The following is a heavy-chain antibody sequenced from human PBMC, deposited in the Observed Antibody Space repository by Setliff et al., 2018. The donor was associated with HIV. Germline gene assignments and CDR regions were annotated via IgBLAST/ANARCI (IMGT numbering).Heavy chain of an antibody. D-gene: IGHD2-8*02. Sequence: SETLSLTCTVSSGSVSRSDYYWGWIRQTPGKGLEWIGSIYWSGLTFYNPSLKSRVTISVDTSKNQFSLRLNSVTAADTAVYYCARVSITYWYSIPRDYYYYMDVWGEGTTVTVSS. J-gene: IGHJ6*03. V-gene: IGHV4-39*01. CDR2: IYWSGLT. CDR3: ARVSITYWYSIPRDYYYYMDV. CDR1: SGSVSRSDYY.